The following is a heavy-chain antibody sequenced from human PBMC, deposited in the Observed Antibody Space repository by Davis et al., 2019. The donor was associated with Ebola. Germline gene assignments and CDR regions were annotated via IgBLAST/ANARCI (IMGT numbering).Heavy chain of an antibody. V-gene: IGHV4-34*01. CDR3: AINGYCSGGSCYDYGMDV. CDR2: INHSGST. CDR1: GGSFSGYY. J-gene: IGHJ6*02. D-gene: IGHD2-15*01. Sequence: MPSETLSLTCAVYGGSFSGYYWSWIRQPPGKGLEWIGEINHSGSTNYNPSLKSRVTISVDKSKNQFSLKLSSVTAADTAVYYCAINGYCSGGSCYDYGMDVWGQGTTVTVSS.